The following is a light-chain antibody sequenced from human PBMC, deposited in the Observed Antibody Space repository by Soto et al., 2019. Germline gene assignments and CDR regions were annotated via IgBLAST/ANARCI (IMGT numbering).Light chain of an antibody. V-gene: IGKV4-1*01. CDR3: QQYYSTPRT. Sequence: DIVMSQSPDSLAVSVGERATIICKSSQWVLYSSNNKNYLAWYQQKPGQPPKLLIYWASTRESGVPDRFSGSGSGTDFTLTISSLQAEDVAVYYCQQYYSTPRTFGQGTKV. J-gene: IGKJ1*01. CDR2: WAS. CDR1: QWVLYSSNNKNY.